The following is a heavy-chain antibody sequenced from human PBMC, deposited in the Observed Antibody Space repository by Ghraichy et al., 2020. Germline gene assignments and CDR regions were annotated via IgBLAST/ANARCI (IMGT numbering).Heavy chain of an antibody. Sequence: SQTLSLTCAVSGASLNSRSFYWGWIRPPPGKGLEWITSIYYSGHSYDNPSLKSRLTFSLDTSTNHFSLQLHSVTAADTAVYFCASARIVEVFGARNHNWFDPWGQGILVSVSS. CDR2: IYYSGHS. CDR3: ASARIVEVFGARNHNWFDP. CDR1: GASLNSRSFY. D-gene: IGHD2-15*01. V-gene: IGHV4-39*02. J-gene: IGHJ5*02.